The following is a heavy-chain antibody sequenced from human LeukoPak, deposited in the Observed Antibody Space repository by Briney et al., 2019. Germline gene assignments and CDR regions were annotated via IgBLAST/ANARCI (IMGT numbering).Heavy chain of an antibody. Sequence: SETLSLTCTFTRGSLSSYYWSWIRQPPGKGLAGIGYIYYSGSTNYNPSLKSRVTISVETSKNQFSLRLSSVTAADAAVYYCARVGGLLWFGTFDYWGQGTLVTVSS. D-gene: IGHD3-10*01. CDR3: ARVGGLLWFGTFDY. V-gene: IGHV4-59*01. CDR2: IYYSGST. CDR1: RGSLSSYY. J-gene: IGHJ4*02.